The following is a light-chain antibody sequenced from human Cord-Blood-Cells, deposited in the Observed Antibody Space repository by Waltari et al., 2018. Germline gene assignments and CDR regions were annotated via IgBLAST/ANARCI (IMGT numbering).Light chain of an antibody. Sequence: DIVMTQSPDSLAVSLGERATINCKSSQSVLYSSNNKNYLAWYQQKPGKPPKLLIYWASTRESVVPDRVSGSGSGTDFTLTIGSLQAEDVAVYFCQQYYSTPFTFGPGTKVDI. CDR1: QSVLYSSNNKNY. CDR3: QQYYSTPFT. CDR2: WAS. V-gene: IGKV4-1*01. J-gene: IGKJ3*01.